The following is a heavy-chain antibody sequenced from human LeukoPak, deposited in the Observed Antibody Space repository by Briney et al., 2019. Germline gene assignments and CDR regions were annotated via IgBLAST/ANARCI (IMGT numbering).Heavy chain of an antibody. J-gene: IGHJ6*02. V-gene: IGHV6-1*01. CDR2: TYYRSKWYN. CDR3: ARATGGVDV. CDR1: GDXVSINSAG. D-gene: IGHD5-12*01. Sequence: SQTLSLTCAISGDXVSINSAGWIWIRQSPSRGLEWLGRTYYRSKWYNDYAVSAKSRITINPDTSKNQFSLQLNSVTPEDSAVYYCARATGGVDVWGQGTTVTVSS.